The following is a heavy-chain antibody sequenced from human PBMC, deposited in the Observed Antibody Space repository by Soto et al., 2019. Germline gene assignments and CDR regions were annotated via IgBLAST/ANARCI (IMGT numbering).Heavy chain of an antibody. V-gene: IGHV4-31*03. J-gene: IGHJ6*03. CDR3: ARDPGRYYYMDV. Sequence: SETLSLTCTVSGGSISSGGYYWSWIRQHPGKGLEWIGYIYYGGSTYYNPSLKSRVTISVDTPKNQFSLKLSSVTAADTAVYHCARDPGRYYYMDVWGKGTTVTVSS. CDR1: GGSISSGGYY. CDR2: IYYGGST.